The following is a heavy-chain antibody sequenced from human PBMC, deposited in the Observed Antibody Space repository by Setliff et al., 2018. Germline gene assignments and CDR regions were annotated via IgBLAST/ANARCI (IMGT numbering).Heavy chain of an antibody. CDR2: IIPMFGPP. V-gene: IGHV1-69*13. Sequence: GASVKVSCKASGYTFTSYYMHWVRQAPGQGPEWMGGIIPMFGPPTYAQQFQGRVTIAADELSGMVYMELSSLTSEDTAMYYCARSGLGGSPQYFFDSWGQGTLVTVSS. J-gene: IGHJ4*02. CDR1: GYTFTSYY. CDR3: ARSGLGGSPQYFFDS. D-gene: IGHD2-15*01.